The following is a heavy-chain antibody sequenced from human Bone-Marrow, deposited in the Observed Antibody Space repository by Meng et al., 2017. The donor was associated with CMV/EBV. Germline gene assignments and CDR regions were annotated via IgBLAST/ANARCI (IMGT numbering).Heavy chain of an antibody. Sequence: CVRQAPRQGLAWMGWINPNSGGTNSAQTFQGRVTMTGDTSISTAYMELSRLRSDDTAVYCCARDLRLEDTAMPLSQIPEYYYYGMDVWGQGTMVTVSS. J-gene: IGHJ6*02. CDR2: INPNSGGT. D-gene: IGHD5-18*01. V-gene: IGHV1-2*02. CDR3: ARDLRLEDTAMPLSQIPEYYYYGMDV.